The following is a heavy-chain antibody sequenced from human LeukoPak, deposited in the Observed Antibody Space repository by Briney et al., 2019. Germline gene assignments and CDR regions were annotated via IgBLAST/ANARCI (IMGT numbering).Heavy chain of an antibody. J-gene: IGHJ4*02. V-gene: IGHV4-34*01. Sequence: SETLSLTCAVYGGSSSGYYWSWIRQPPGKGLEWIGEINHSGSTNYNPFLKSRVTISVDTSKNQFSLKLSPVTAADTAVYYCARVPGYSSGWWPLDYWGQGTLVTVSS. D-gene: IGHD6-19*01. CDR1: GGSSSGYY. CDR3: ARVPGYSSGWWPLDY. CDR2: INHSGST.